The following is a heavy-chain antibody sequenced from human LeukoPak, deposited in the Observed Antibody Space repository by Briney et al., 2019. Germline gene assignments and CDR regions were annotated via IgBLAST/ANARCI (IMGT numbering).Heavy chain of an antibody. CDR2: IYHSGST. CDR1: GYSISSGYY. D-gene: IGHD1-26*01. J-gene: IGHJ2*01. V-gene: IGHV4-38-2*02. CDR3: AKEVGGAYWYFDL. Sequence: SETLSLTCTVSGYSISSGYYWGWIRPPPGKGLEWIGSIYHSGSTYYNPSLKSRVTISVDTSKNQFSLKLSSVTAADTAVYYCAKEVGGAYWYFDLWGRGTLVTVSS.